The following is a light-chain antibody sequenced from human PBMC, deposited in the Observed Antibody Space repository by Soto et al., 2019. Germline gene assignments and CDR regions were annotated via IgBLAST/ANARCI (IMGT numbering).Light chain of an antibody. V-gene: IGKV3-15*01. Sequence: IVMTQSPATLSVSPGERATLSCRASETVSINLAWYQRRPGQAPRLLIYGTSTRATGVPARFSGSGSGTEFTLTISSLQSEDFAVYYCQQYNNWPPWTFGQGTKVEIK. CDR1: ETVSIN. J-gene: IGKJ1*01. CDR2: GTS. CDR3: QQYNNWPPWT.